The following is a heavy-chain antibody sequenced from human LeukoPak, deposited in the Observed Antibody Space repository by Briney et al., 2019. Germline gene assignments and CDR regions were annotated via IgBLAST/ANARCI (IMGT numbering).Heavy chain of an antibody. D-gene: IGHD2/OR15-2a*01. CDR3: ARVPSINDYYYYMDV. CDR1: GFTFSDYS. CDR2: ISSSGRII. V-gene: IGHV3-11*01. J-gene: IGHJ6*03. Sequence: GGSLRLSCAASGFTFSDYSMSWIRQAPGKGLEWLSYISSSGRIIYYADSVKGRFTISRGNAKNSLYLQMNSLRAEDTAVYYCARVPSINDYYYYMDVWGKGTTATISS.